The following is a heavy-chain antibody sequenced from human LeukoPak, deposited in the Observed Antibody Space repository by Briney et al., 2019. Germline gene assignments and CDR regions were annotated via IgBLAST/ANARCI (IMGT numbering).Heavy chain of an antibody. D-gene: IGHD3-22*01. Sequence: ASVKVSCKASGYTFTSYGISWVRQAPGQGLEWMGWISAYNGNTNYAQKLQGRVTMTTDTSTSTAYMELRSLRSDDTAVYYCARDLPPFYYDRTRISVPNLFDYWGQGTLVTVSS. CDR1: GYTFTSYG. J-gene: IGHJ4*02. CDR2: ISAYNGNT. CDR3: ARDLPPFYYDRTRISVPNLFDY. V-gene: IGHV1-18*01.